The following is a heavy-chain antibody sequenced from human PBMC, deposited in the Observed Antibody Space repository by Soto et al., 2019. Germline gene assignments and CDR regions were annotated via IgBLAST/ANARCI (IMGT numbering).Heavy chain of an antibody. D-gene: IGHD3-22*01. CDR1: GYSFTSYW. Sequence: GEYLKISCKGSGYSFTSYWIGWVRQMPGKGLEWMGIIYPGDSDTRYSPSFQGQVTISADKSISTAYLQWSSLKASDTAMYYCASSYYDSSGSMAPIDYWGQGTLVTVSS. V-gene: IGHV5-51*01. CDR3: ASSYYDSSGSMAPIDY. J-gene: IGHJ4*02. CDR2: IYPGDSDT.